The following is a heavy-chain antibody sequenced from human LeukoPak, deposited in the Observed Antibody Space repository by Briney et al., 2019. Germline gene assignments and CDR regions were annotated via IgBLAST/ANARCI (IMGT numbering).Heavy chain of an antibody. Sequence: PGGSLRLSCTASGFTFSNSWMYWVRQAPGKGLEWVANIRHDGTENYYGGSVKGRFIISRDNANNALFLQMNSLRVEDTAVYYCARGRVGHTGNFDYWGQGTLVTVSS. CDR1: GFTFSNSW. CDR2: IRHDGTEN. J-gene: IGHJ4*02. V-gene: IGHV3-7*04. CDR3: ARGRVGHTGNFDY. D-gene: IGHD1-26*01.